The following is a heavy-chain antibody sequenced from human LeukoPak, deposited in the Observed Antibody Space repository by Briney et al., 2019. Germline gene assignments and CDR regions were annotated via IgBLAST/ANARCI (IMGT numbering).Heavy chain of an antibody. D-gene: IGHD6-19*01. CDR2: MNPNSGNT. V-gene: IGHV1-8*01. CDR1: GYTFTSYD. J-gene: IGHJ4*02. Sequence: GASVKVSCKPSGYTFTSYDINWVRPATGQGFEWMGWMNPNSGNTGYAQKFQGRVTMTRNTSISTAYMELSSLRSEDTAVYYCARTRYSSGWYVGAYWGQGTLVTVSS. CDR3: ARTRYSSGWYVGAY.